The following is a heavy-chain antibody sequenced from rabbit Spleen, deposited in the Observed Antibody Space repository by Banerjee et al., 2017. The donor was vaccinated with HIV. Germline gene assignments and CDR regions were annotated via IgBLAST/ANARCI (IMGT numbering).Heavy chain of an antibody. CDR2: IYTGSSGST. CDR3: ARGDYDNGNGYYL. CDR1: AFTLSSYW. Sequence: QSLEESGGDLVKPGASLTLTCTASAFTLSSYWMCWVRQAPGKGLEWIACIYTGSSGSTYYASWAKGRFTISKTSSTTVTLQMTSLTAADTATYFCARGDYDNGNGYYLWGPGTLVTVS. V-gene: IGHV1S40*01. J-gene: IGHJ4*01. D-gene: IGHD1-1*01.